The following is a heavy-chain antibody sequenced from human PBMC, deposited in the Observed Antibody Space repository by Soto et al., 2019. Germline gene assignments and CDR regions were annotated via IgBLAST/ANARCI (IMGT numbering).Heavy chain of an antibody. V-gene: IGHV1-69*02. CDR3: ARALTPHVYYYGMDV. Sequence: QVQLVQSGAEVKKPGSSVKVSCKASGGTFSSYTISWVRQAPGQGLEWMGRIIPILGIANYAQKFQGRVTITADKSTSTAYMELSSLRSEDTAVYYCARALTPHVYYYGMDVWGQGTTVTVSS. CDR2: IIPILGIA. J-gene: IGHJ6*02. CDR1: GGTFSSYT.